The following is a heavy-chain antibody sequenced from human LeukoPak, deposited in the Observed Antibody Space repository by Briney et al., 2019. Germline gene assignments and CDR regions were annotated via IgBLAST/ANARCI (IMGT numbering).Heavy chain of an antibody. V-gene: IGHV1-69*13. J-gene: IGHJ5*02. CDR2: IIPIFGTA. D-gene: IGHD2-2*01. CDR3: ARERPGTNFDP. CDR1: GYTFTGYY. Sequence: ASVKVSCKASGYTFTGYYMHWVRQAPGQGLEWMGGIIPIFGTANYAQKFQGRVTITADESTSTAYMELSSLRSEDTAVYYCARERPGTNFDPWGQGTLVTVSS.